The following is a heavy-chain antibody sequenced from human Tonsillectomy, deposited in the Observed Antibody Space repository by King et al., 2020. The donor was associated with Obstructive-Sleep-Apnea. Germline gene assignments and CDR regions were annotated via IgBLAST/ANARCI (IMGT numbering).Heavy chain of an antibody. V-gene: IGHV5-10-1*03. Sequence: QLVQSGAEVKKPGESLRISCKGSGYSFTSYWISWVRQMPGKGLEWMVRIDPSDSYTNYSPSFQGHVTISVDKSISTAYLQWSSLKASDTAMYYCARPLHNYDVLTNDAFDIWGQGTMVTVSS. CDR1: GYSFTSYW. CDR3: ARPLHNYDVLTNDAFDI. J-gene: IGHJ3*02. CDR2: IDPSDSYT. D-gene: IGHD3-9*01.